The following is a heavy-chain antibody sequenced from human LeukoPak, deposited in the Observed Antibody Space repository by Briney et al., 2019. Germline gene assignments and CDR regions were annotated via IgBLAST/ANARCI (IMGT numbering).Heavy chain of an antibody. D-gene: IGHD1-26*01. CDR3: ARATIVGAIQFDP. J-gene: IGHJ5*02. CDR2: INAGNGNT. Sequence: ASVNVSCKASGYIYTSYAMHWVGQAPGQRLEGMGWINAGNGNTEYSQKFQGRSTMTRYTSASKAYMDLRSLKTDDTAVYYCARATIVGAIQFDPWGQGTLVTVSS. V-gene: IGHV1-3*01. CDR1: GYIYTSYA.